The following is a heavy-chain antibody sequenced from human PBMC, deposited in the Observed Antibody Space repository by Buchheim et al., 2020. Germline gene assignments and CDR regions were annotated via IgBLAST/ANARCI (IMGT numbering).Heavy chain of an antibody. V-gene: IGHV3-7*04. Sequence: VQLVESGGGLVKPGGSLRLSCAASGFTFSDYYMSWIRQAPGKGLEWVANINQDGSDKNYVDSVRGRFTISRDNAKRSLYLQMNSLRAEDTAVYYCARVFNFFDSWGQGTL. CDR1: GFTFSDYY. CDR2: INQDGSDK. J-gene: IGHJ4*02. CDR3: ARVFNFFDS.